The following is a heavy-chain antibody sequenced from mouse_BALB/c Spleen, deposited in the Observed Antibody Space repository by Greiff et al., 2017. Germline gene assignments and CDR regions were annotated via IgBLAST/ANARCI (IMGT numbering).Heavy chain of an antibody. J-gene: IGHJ1*01. Sequence: DVKLVESGGGLVKPGGSLKLSCAASGFTFSSYAMSWVRQTPEKRLEWVASISSGGSTYYPDSVKGRFTISRDNARNILYLQMSSLRSEVTAMYYCARGWYFDVWGAGTTVTVSS. V-gene: IGHV5-6-5*01. CDR1: GFTFSSYA. CDR2: ISSGGST. CDR3: ARGWYFDV.